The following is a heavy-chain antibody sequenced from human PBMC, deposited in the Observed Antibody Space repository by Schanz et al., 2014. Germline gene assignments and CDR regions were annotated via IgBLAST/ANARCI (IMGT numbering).Heavy chain of an antibody. CDR3: AKYRGYYRVSGSYRELEY. CDR2: IYIGGNT. Sequence: EVQLVESGGGLVQPGGSLRLSCAASGFSVSNKYMNWVRQAPGKGLEWVSFIYIGGNTYYADSVKGRFTSSRDNSKNTLYLQMNSQRPEDTAVYYCAKYRGYYRVSGSYRELEYWGQGTLVTVSS. J-gene: IGHJ4*02. V-gene: IGHV3-66*01. CDR1: GFSVSNKY. D-gene: IGHD3-10*01.